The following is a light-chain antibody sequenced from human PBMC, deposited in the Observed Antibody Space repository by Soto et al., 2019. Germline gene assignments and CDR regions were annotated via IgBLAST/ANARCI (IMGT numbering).Light chain of an antibody. Sequence: EIVMTQSPATLSVSPGERATLSCRASQSVSSNLAWYQQKHGQAPRLLIYGASTRATGIPARFIGSGSGTEFTLTISSLQSEDFAVYYCQQYNKWPPYTFGQGTKLEIK. CDR2: GAS. CDR1: QSVSSN. CDR3: QQYNKWPPYT. J-gene: IGKJ2*01. V-gene: IGKV3-15*01.